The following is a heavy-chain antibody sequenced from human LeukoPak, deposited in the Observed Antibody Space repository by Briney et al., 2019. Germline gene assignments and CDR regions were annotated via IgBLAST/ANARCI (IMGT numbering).Heavy chain of an antibody. CDR1: GFIFSFYC. CDR2: ICPDGTGI. Sequence: GGSLRLSCAASGFIFSFYCMHWLRQAPGKGPMWVSRICPDGTGISYADSVKARFTTSRDNAKNTVYLQMNSLREEDTAVYYCVRDFRSADYWGQGTLVTVSS. J-gene: IGHJ4*02. CDR3: VRDFRSADY. V-gene: IGHV3-74*01.